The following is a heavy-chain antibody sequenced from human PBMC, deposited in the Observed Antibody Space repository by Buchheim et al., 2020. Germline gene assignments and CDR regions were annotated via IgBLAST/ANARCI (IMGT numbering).Heavy chain of an antibody. CDR1: GFTFSSYG. Sequence: QVQLVESGGGVVQPGRSLRLSCAASGFTFSSYGMHWVRQAPGKGLEWVAVISYDGSNKYYADSVKGRFTISRDNSKNTLYLQMNSLRAEDTAVYYCAKESSSGLRLPYYFDYWGQGTL. CDR2: ISYDGSNK. V-gene: IGHV3-30*18. J-gene: IGHJ4*02. CDR3: AKESSSGLRLPYYFDY. D-gene: IGHD3-22*01.